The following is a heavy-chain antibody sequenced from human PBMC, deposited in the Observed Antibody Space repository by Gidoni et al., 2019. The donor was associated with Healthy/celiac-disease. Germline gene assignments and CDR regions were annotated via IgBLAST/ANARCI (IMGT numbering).Heavy chain of an antibody. CDR3: ATVEMISGGSYTDY. J-gene: IGHJ4*02. CDR2: IYYSGST. D-gene: IGHD2-15*01. V-gene: IGHV4-59*01. CDR1: GGSISSYY. Sequence: QVQLQESGPGLVKPSETLSLTCTVSGGSISSYYWSWIRQPPGKGLEWIGYIYYSGSTNYNPSLKSRVTKSVDTSKNQFSLKLSSVTAADTAVYYCATVEMISGGSYTDYWGQGTLVTVSS.